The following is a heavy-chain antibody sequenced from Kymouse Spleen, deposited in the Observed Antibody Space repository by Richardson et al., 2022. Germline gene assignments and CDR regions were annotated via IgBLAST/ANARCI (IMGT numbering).Heavy chain of an antibody. CDR3: AREGYWNYVPYYYYYGMDV. D-gene: IGHD1-7*01. CDR1: GGSFSGYY. CDR2: INHSGST. J-gene: IGHJ6*02. Sequence: QVQLQQWGAGLLKPSETLSLTCAVYGGSFSGYYWSWIRQPPGKGLEWIGEINHSGSTNYNPSLKSRVTISVDTSKNQFSLKLSSVTAADTAVYYCAREGYWNYVPYYYYYGMDVWGQGTTVTVSS. V-gene: IGHV4-34*01.